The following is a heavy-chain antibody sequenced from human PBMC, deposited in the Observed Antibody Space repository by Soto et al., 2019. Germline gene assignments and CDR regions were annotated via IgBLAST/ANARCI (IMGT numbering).Heavy chain of an antibody. V-gene: IGHV1-18*01. CDR2: INTRNGVI. CDR1: AHSVDSDG. Sequence: QDQLVQSGAEVKKPGASVKVSCKASAHSVDSDGVTWVRQAPGQGLEWMGWINTRNGVIHYAQKFKDRVTMAADTPTRTAYMEVRSLRSADTAVYYCARRGNPLMDACGQGTTVIVSS. CDR3: ARRGNPLMDA. J-gene: IGHJ6*02.